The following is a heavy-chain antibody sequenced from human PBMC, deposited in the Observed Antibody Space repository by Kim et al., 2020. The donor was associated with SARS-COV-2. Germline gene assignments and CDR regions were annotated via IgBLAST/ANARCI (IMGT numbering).Heavy chain of an antibody. CDR1: GFTFSSYS. CDR2: ISSSSSYI. CDR3: ARADLSGRPEGY. V-gene: IGHV3-21*01. Sequence: GGSLRLSCAASGFTFSSYSMNWVRQAPGKGLEWVSSISSSSSYIYYADSVKGRFTISRDNAKNSLYLQMNSLRAEDTAVYYCARADLSGRPEGYWGQGTLVTVSS. J-gene: IGHJ4*02.